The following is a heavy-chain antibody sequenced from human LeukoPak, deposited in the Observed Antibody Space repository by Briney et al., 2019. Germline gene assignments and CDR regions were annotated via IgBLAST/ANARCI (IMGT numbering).Heavy chain of an antibody. CDR2: IIPIFGTA. CDR1: GGTFSSYA. Sequence: SVKVSCKASGGTFSSYAISWVRQAPGQGLEWMGRIIPIFGTANYAQKFQGRVTITTDESTSTAYMELSSLGSEDTAVYYCATRELVQDYYYMDVWGKGTTVTVSS. D-gene: IGHD6-13*01. CDR3: ATRELVQDYYYMDV. J-gene: IGHJ6*03. V-gene: IGHV1-69*05.